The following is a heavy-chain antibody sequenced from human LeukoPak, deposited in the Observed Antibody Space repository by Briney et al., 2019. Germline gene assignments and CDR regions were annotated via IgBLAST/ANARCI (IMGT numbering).Heavy chain of an antibody. CDR1: GFTVSSNY. D-gene: IGHD6-19*01. J-gene: IGHJ4*02. V-gene: IGHV3-66*01. CDR3: AKDSRSGWYVETNYFDY. Sequence: GGSLRLSCAASGFTVSSNYMSWVRQGPGKGLEWVSVLYSGGSTFYADSVKGRFTISRDNSKNTLYLQMISLRAEDTAVYYCAKDSRSGWYVETNYFDYWGQGTLVTVSS. CDR2: LYSGGST.